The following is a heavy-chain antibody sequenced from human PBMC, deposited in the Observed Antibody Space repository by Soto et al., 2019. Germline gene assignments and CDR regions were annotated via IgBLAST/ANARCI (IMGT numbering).Heavy chain of an antibody. CDR2: ISYDGSNK. D-gene: IGHD1-26*01. J-gene: IGHJ4*02. CDR3: AKDKGIVGATPHY. V-gene: IGHV3-30*18. Sequence: QVQLVESGGGVVQPGRSLRLSCAASGFTFSSYGMHWVRQAPGKGLEWVAVISYDGSNKYYADSVKGRFTISRDNSKNTLYLQMNSLRAEDTAVYYCAKDKGIVGATPHYWGQGTLVTVCS. CDR1: GFTFSSYG.